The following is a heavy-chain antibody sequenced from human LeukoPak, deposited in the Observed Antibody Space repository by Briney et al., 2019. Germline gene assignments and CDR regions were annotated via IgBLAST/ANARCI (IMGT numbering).Heavy chain of an antibody. D-gene: IGHD1-7*01. CDR2: IYYSGST. J-gene: IGHJ4*02. V-gene: IGHV4-61*01. CDR1: GGSVSSGSYY. Sequence: SETLSLTCTVSGGSVSSGSYYWSWIRQPPGKGLGWIGYIYYSGSTNYNPSLKSRVTISVDTSKNQFSLKLSSVTAADTAVYYCARETGTTTNWGQGTLVTVSS. CDR3: ARETGTTTN.